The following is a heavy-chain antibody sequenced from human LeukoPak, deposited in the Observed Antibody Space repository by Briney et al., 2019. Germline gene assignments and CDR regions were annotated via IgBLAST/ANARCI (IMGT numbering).Heavy chain of an antibody. CDR1: RFTFSSYK. J-gene: IGHJ4*02. V-gene: IGHV3-21*01. CDR3: ARESGSREFDY. Sequence: GGSLRLSCAASRFTFSSYKVNWIRQAPGKGLEWVSSISSSSSYIYYADSVKGRFTISRDNARNALYLQMNSLRAEDTAVYYCARESGSREFDYWGQGTLVTVPS. CDR2: ISSSSSYI. D-gene: IGHD6-25*01.